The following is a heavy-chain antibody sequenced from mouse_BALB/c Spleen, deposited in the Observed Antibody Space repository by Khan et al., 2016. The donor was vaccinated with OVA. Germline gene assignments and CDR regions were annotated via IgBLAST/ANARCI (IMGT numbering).Heavy chain of an antibody. Sequence: VQLKQSGPELVKPGASVKMSCKASGYTFTSYVMHWVKQKPGLGLEWIGYIYPFNDDAKYNEKFKGKATLTSDKSSSTAYMELSSLTSEDPAVYYCAPVGTSYVSFAYWGQGTLVTVSA. V-gene: IGHV1S136*01. J-gene: IGHJ3*01. CDR1: GYTFTSYV. CDR3: APVGTSYVSFAY. D-gene: IGHD1-1*01. CDR2: IYPFNDDA.